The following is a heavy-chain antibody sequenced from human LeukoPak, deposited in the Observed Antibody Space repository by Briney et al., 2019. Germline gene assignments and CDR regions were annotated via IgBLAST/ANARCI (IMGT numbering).Heavy chain of an antibody. CDR1: GFSFSSYG. D-gene: IGHD6-19*01. CDR2: ISYDGSNK. V-gene: IGHV3-30*18. J-gene: IGHJ4*02. Sequence: GGSLRLSCAGSGFSFSSYGMHWVRQAAGKGLEWVAVISYDGSNKYYADSVKGRFTISRDNSKNTLYLQMNSLRAEDTAVYYCAKDIAGSASGWYVSYWGQGTLVTVSS. CDR3: AKDIAGSASGWYVSY.